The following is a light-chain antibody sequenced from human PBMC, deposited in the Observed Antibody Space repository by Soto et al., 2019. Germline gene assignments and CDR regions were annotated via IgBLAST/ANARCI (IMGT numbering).Light chain of an antibody. Sequence: EIVLTQSPATVSLSPGERATLSCRASQSVSTFLAWYQQKPGQAPRLLIYDASNRATGIPARFSGSGSGTDFILTISSLEPEDFAVYYCQQRSNWPLTFGGGTKVKIK. V-gene: IGKV3-11*01. CDR1: QSVSTF. J-gene: IGKJ4*01. CDR3: QQRSNWPLT. CDR2: DAS.